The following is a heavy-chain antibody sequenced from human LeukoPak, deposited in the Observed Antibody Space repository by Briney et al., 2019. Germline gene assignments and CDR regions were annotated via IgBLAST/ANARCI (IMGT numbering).Heavy chain of an antibody. CDR1: GFTFSGSP. CDR3: TTESIQYYYDSSGYRGAFDI. V-gene: IGHV3-73*01. J-gene: IGHJ3*02. D-gene: IGHD3-22*01. CDR2: IRSKADNYAT. Sequence: PGGSLRLSCAASGFTFSGSPILWVRQASGKGLEWVGRIRSKADNYATAYAASVQGRCTISRDDSKNTPYLQMNSLKTEDTAVYYCTTESIQYYYDSSGYRGAFDIWGQGTMVTVSS.